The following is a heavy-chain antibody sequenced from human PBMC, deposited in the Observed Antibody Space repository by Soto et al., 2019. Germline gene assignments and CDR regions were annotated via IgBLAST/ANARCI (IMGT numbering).Heavy chain of an antibody. V-gene: IGHV4-59*01. CDR3: ARRWGGTFDY. CDR2: IYYSGST. Sequence: SVTLSLTCTVSGGSISSYYWSCIRQPPGKGLEWIGYIYYSGSTNYNPSLKSRVTISVDTSKNQFSLKLSSVTAADTAVYYCARRWGGTFDYWGQGTLVTVS. D-gene: IGHD2-21*01. CDR1: GGSISSYY. J-gene: IGHJ4*02.